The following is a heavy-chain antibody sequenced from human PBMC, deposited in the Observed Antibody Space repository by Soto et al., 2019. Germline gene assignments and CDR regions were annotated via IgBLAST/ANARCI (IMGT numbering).Heavy chain of an antibody. CDR3: AKEGYGDNWYFDL. CDR2: ISYDGSNK. V-gene: IGHV3-30*18. Sequence: QVQLVESGGGVVQPGRSLRLSCAASGFTFSSYGMHWVRQAPGKGLEWVAVISYDGSNKYYADSVKGRFTISRDNSKNTLYLQMNSLRAEDTAVYYCAKEGYGDNWYFDLWGRGTLVTVSS. CDR1: GFTFSSYG. D-gene: IGHD4-17*01. J-gene: IGHJ2*01.